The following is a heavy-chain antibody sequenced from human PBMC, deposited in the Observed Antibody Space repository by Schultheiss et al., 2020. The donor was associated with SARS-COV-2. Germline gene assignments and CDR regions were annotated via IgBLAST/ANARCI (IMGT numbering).Heavy chain of an antibody. CDR1: GFPFSLYT. Sequence: GGSLRLSCAASGFPFSLYTMAWVRQTPERGLEWVANIKQDGSEKYYVDSVKGRFTISRDNAKNSLYLQMNSLRAEDTAMYYCTTEKGPVAVAGALDSWGQGIMVTVSS. CDR3: TTEKGPVAVAGALDS. J-gene: IGHJ4*02. V-gene: IGHV3-7*03. D-gene: IGHD6-19*01. CDR2: IKQDGSEK.